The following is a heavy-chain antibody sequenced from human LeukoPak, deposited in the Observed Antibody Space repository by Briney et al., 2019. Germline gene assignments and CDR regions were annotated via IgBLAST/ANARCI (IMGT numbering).Heavy chain of an antibody. D-gene: IGHD3-10*01. CDR3: ARELSRTGAFDY. V-gene: IGHV3-7*03. J-gene: IGHJ4*02. Sequence: GGSLRLSCEASEFTFSSYWMHWVRQPPGKGLEWVANINEAGVEKYHVDSVKGRFTIFGDNAKNSLYLQMNNLRAEDTAVYYCARELSRTGAFDYWGQGTLVTVSS. CDR1: EFTFSSYW. CDR2: INEAGVEK.